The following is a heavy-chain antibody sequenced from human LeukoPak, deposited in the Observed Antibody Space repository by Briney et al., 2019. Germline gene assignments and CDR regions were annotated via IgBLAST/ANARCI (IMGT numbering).Heavy chain of an antibody. D-gene: IGHD2-2*01. CDR3: ARRYCTSTSCSYFDY. Sequence: PGGSLRLSCATSGFIFSSYAMSWVRQTPGKGLEWVSAILGSGATASYADSVRGRFTISRDNSKNTLYLQMNSLRAEDTAVYYCARRYCTSTSCSYFDYWGQGTLVTVSS. CDR1: GFIFSSYA. CDR2: ILGSGATA. J-gene: IGHJ4*02. V-gene: IGHV3-23*01.